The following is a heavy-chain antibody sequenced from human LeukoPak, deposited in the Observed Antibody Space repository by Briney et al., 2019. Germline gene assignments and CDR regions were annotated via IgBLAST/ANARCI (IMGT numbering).Heavy chain of an antibody. D-gene: IGHD5-24*01. CDR1: GGSISYYY. CDR2: ISHSGST. Sequence: SETLSLTCTVSGGSISYYYWSWIRQPPGRGLEWIGYISHSGSTDYNPSLKSRVTISEDTSKNQFSLKVRSVTAADTALYYCARGKETFEPWGQGTLVTVSS. CDR3: ARGKETFEP. J-gene: IGHJ5*02. V-gene: IGHV4-59*01.